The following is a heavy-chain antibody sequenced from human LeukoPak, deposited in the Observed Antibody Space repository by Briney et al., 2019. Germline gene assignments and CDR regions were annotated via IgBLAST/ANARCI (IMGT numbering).Heavy chain of an antibody. J-gene: IGHJ3*02. CDR2: ISYDGSNK. CDR1: GFTFSSYG. CDR3: AKDVGIVVVVAATVDAFDI. V-gene: IGHV3-30*18. D-gene: IGHD2-15*01. Sequence: GVSLRLSCAASGFTFSSYGMHWVRQDPGKGLEWVAVISYDGSNKYYADSVKGRFTISRDNSKNTLYLQMNSLRAEDTAVYYCAKDVGIVVVVAATVDAFDIWGQGTMVTVSS.